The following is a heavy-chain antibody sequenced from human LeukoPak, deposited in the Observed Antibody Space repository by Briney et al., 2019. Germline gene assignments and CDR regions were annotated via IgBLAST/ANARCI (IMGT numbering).Heavy chain of an antibody. CDR2: IGTAGDT. CDR1: GFTFSSYD. J-gene: IGHJ6*02. CDR3: ARGGADYFYDSSGYYDLYGLDV. V-gene: IGHV3-13*01. Sequence: PGGSLRLSCAASGFTFSSYDMHWVRQATGKGLEWVSAIGTAGDTYYPGSVKGRFTISRENAKNSLYLQMNSLRAGDTAVYYCARGGADYFYDSSGYYDLYGLDVWGQGTTVTVSS. D-gene: IGHD3-22*01.